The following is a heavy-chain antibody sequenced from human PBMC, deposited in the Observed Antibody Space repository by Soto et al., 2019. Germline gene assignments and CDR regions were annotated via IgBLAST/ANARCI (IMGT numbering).Heavy chain of an antibody. CDR3: ARSMAPGVVVTSEFDP. D-gene: IGHD2-21*02. CDR2: IIPIFGTA. CDR1: GGTFSSYA. Sequence: QVQLVQSGAEVKKPGSSVKVSCKASGGTFSSYAISWVRQAPGQGLEWMGGIIPIFGTANYAQKFQGRVTITADESKSTAYMELSSLRSEDTAVYYCARSMAPGVVVTSEFDPWGQGTLVTVSS. V-gene: IGHV1-69*12. J-gene: IGHJ5*02.